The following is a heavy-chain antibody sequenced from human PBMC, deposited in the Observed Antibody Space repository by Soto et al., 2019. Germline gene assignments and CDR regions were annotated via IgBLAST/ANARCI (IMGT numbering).Heavy chain of an antibody. J-gene: IGHJ4*02. CDR3: ARDKITGLFDY. D-gene: IGHD2-8*02. Sequence: QVQLPQWGAGLLKPSETLSLTCAVYGGSFSGYYWTWIRQPPGTGREWIGEINHSGSTNYNPSLKSRVTISVDTSKNQFYLKLTSVTAADTAVYYCARDKITGLFDYWGQGTLVTVSS. V-gene: IGHV4-34*01. CDR1: GGSFSGYY. CDR2: INHSGST.